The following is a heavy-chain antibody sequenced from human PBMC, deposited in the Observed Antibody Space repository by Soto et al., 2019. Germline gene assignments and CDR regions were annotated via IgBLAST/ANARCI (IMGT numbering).Heavy chain of an antibody. V-gene: IGHV3-9*01. CDR1: GFTFDDYA. D-gene: IGHD3-10*01. CDR3: AKDGFSGNSTNWFDP. CDR2: ISWNSGSV. J-gene: IGHJ5*02. Sequence: EVQLVESGGCLVQPGRSLRLSCAASGFTFDDYAMHWVRQAPGKGLEWVSGISWNSGSVGYADSVKGRFTISRDNTRNSLYLQMNSLRPEDTAFYYCAKDGFSGNSTNWFDPWGQGTLVTVSS.